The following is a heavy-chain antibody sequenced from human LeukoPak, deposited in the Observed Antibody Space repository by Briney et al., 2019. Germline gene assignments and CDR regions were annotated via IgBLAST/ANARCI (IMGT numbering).Heavy chain of an antibody. V-gene: IGHV3-7*01. Sequence: TGGSLRLSCAASGFTFSNYWLIWVRQAPGKGLEWVANIRGDGSLKYYVDSVKGRFTISRDNAKNSLYLQMNSLRAEDMAIYYCARDSGGFSSVYYDAFDFWGQGTVVTVSS. CDR2: IRGDGSLK. D-gene: IGHD5/OR15-5a*01. J-gene: IGHJ3*01. CDR3: ARDSGGFSSVYYDAFDF. CDR1: GFTFSNYW.